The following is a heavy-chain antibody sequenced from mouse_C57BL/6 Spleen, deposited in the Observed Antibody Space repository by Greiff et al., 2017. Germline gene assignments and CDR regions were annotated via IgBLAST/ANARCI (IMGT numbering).Heavy chain of an antibody. CDR2: INPSTGGT. J-gene: IGHJ1*03. CDR3: ARSPSITTVTWYFDV. D-gene: IGHD1-1*01. CDR1: GYSFTGYY. V-gene: IGHV1-42*01. Sequence: EVQLQQSGPELVKPGASVKISCKASGYSFTGYYMNWVKQSPEQSLEWIGEINPSTGGTTYNQKFKAKATLTVDKSSSTAYMQLKSLTSEDSAVYYCARSPSITTVTWYFDVWGTGTTVTVSA.